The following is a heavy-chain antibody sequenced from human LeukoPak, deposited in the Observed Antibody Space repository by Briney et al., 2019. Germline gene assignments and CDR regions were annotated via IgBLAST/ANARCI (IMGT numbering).Heavy chain of an antibody. V-gene: IGHV3-30-3*01. Sequence: GGSLRLSCAASGFTFSSYAMHWVRQAPGKGLEWVAVISYDGSNKYYADSVKGRFTISRDNSKNTLYLQMNSLRAEDTAVYYCAREVGSDYYDSRLDYWAREPWSPSPQ. J-gene: IGHJ4*02. CDR3: AREVGSDYYDSRLDY. CDR2: ISYDGSNK. D-gene: IGHD3-22*01. CDR1: GFTFSSYA.